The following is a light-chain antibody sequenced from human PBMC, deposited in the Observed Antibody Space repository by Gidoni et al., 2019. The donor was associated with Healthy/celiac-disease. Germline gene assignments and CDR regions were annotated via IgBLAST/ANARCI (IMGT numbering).Light chain of an antibody. CDR3: QKYYSAPWT. Sequence: DIVMTPSSDSLAVSLGERATINCKSSQSVLYSSNNKNYLAWYQQKPGQPPKLLIYCASTREAGVPDRFSGSGSGTDFTLAISSLQAEDVAVYYCQKYYSAPWTFGQGTKVEIK. CDR2: CAS. V-gene: IGKV4-1*01. J-gene: IGKJ1*01. CDR1: QSVLYSSNNKNY.